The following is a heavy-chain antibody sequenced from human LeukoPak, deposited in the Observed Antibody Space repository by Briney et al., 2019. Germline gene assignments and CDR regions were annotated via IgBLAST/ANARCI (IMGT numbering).Heavy chain of an antibody. V-gene: IGHV1-46*01. D-gene: IGHD2-15*01. CDR3: ARDFEFGYCSGGGCYDFDY. CDR1: GYTFTSYY. Sequence: ASVKVSCKASGYTFTSYYMHWVRQAPGQGLEWMGIINPSGGSTSYAQKFQGRVTMTRDTSTSTVYMELSSLRSEDTAVYHCARDFEFGYCSGGGCYDFDYWGQGTLVTVSS. J-gene: IGHJ4*02. CDR2: INPSGGST.